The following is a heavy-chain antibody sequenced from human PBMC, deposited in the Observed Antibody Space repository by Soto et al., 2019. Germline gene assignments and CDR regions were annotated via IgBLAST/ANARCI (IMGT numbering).Heavy chain of an antibody. V-gene: IGHV3-53*02. CDR1: GFTVINNY. D-gene: IGHD3-10*01. J-gene: IGHJ4*02. CDR3: ARGLITWSSDY. CDR2: IYSGGST. Sequence: EVQLVETGGGSIQIGGSLRLSCAASGFTVINNYMSWVRQAPGKGLEWVSVIYSGGSTYYADSVKGRFTISRDNSKNTLYLQMNSLRAEDTAVYYCARGLITWSSDYWGQGTLVTVSS.